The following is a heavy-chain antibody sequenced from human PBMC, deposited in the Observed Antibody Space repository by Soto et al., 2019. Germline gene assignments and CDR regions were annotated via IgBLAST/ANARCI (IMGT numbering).Heavy chain of an antibody. CDR2: ISWNSGQL. J-gene: IGHJ6*03. V-gene: IGHV3-9*01. D-gene: IGHD4-17*01. CDR1: GCNFENYA. CDR3: AKDKSTGEYSYYRYMDV. Sequence: EVLLVESGGGLVQPDRPLRLSCEASGCNFENYAMHWVRQAPGKGLEWVSAISWNSGQLDYAGSVRGRFTISRDNGKNSLYLEMNSLRPDDTALYFCAKDKSTGEYSYYRYMDVWGRGTTVIVSS.